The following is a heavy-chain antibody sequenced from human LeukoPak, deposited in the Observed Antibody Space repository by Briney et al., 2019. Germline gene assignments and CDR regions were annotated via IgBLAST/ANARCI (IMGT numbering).Heavy chain of an antibody. D-gene: IGHD3-22*01. V-gene: IGHV4-4*02. CDR1: GGSISSSNW. CDR3: AINSGYYSPDALDY. J-gene: IGHJ4*02. CDR2: IYHSGST. Sequence: SGTLSLTCAVSGGSISSSNWWRWVRRPPGKGLEWIGEIYHSGSTNYNPSLKSRVTMSVDTSKNQFSLKLSSVTAADTAVYYCAINSGYYSPDALDYWGQGTLVTVSS.